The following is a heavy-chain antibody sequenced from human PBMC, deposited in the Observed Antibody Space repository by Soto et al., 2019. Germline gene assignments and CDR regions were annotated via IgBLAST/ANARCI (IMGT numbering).Heavy chain of an antibody. CDR2: ILYGGST. CDR1: GDSLRSGEYY. CDR3: ARGWNTRITGTTTWFDP. Sequence: QVQLQESGPGLVKPSQTLSLTCSVSGDSLRSGEYYWTWIRQSPGKGLEWIGFILYGGSTKYNPSLERRLTMSMDRAPIQSSLRLSSVTAANTAVHFCARGWNTRITGTTTWFDPWGPGTLVTVSS. J-gene: IGHJ5*02. V-gene: IGHV4-30-4*01. D-gene: IGHD1-20*01.